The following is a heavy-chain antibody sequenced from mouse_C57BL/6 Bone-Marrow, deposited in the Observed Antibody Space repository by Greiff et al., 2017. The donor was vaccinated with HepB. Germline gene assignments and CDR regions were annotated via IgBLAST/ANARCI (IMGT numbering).Heavy chain of an antibody. Sequence: EVMLVESEGGLVQPGRSMKLSCTASGFTFSDYYMAWVRQVPEKGLEWVANINYDGSSTYYLDSLKSRFIISRDNAKNILYLQMSSLKSEDTATYYCARDLGVYGSPYYYAMDYWGQGTSVTVSS. CDR1: GFTFSDYY. V-gene: IGHV5-16*01. J-gene: IGHJ4*01. D-gene: IGHD1-1*01. CDR2: INYDGSST. CDR3: ARDLGVYGSPYYYAMDY.